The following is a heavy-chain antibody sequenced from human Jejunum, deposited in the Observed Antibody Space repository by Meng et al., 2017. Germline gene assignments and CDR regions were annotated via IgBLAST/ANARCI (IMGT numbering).Heavy chain of an antibody. CDR2: LSASGGST. D-gene: IGHD1-26*01. Sequence: GESLKISCAASGFTFINYGMSWVRQAPGKGLEWVSGLSASGGSTYYADFVKGRFTISRDNSKNTIYLQMNSLRAEDTAVYYCAKLKWEPLRAFDFWGQGTTVTVSS. CDR3: AKLKWEPLRAFDF. V-gene: IGHV3-23*01. J-gene: IGHJ3*01. CDR1: GFTFINYG.